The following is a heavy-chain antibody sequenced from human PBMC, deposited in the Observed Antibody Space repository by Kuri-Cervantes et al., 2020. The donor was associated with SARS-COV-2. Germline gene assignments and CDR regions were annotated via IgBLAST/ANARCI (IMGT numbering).Heavy chain of an antibody. Sequence: GGSLRLSCAASGFTFSGHWIHWVRQAPGKGLVWVSRINPDGSYTNNADSVKGRFTLSRDNAKNMLFLQMNSLRGEDTAVYYCAKDLGTRSSGSLDYWGQGTLVTVSS. V-gene: IGHV3-74*01. J-gene: IGHJ4*02. D-gene: IGHD6-13*01. CDR3: AKDLGTRSSGSLDY. CDR1: GFTFSGHW. CDR2: INPDGSYT.